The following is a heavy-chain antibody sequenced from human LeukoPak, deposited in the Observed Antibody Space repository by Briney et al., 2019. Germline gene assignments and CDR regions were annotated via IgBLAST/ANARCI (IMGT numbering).Heavy chain of an antibody. V-gene: IGHV3-30*02. D-gene: IGHD3-22*01. J-gene: IGHJ4*02. CDR2: IRYDGSNK. CDR1: GFTFSSYG. Sequence: GGSLRLSCAASGFTFSSYGMHWVRQAPGKGLEWVAFIRYDGSNKYYADSVKGRFTISRDNSKNTLYLQMNSLRAEDTAVYYCAKEGDSSGYYSTYFDYWGQGTLVTVSS. CDR3: AKEGDSSGYYSTYFDY.